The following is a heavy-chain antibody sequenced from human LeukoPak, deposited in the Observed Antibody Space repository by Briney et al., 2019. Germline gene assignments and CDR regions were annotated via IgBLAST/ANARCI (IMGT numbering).Heavy chain of an antibody. CDR1: GFIFSSYT. J-gene: IGHJ4*02. D-gene: IGHD2-2*01. V-gene: IGHV3-30-3*01. CDR2: ISYDGNNR. CDR3: ARDHVRYHI. Sequence: GRSLRLSCVDSGFIFSSYTVNWVRQAPGKGLEWVAVISYDGNNRDYADSVRGRFTISRDNSKNTLYLDMKTLRPDDTAVYYCARDHVRYHIWGQGTLVTVSS.